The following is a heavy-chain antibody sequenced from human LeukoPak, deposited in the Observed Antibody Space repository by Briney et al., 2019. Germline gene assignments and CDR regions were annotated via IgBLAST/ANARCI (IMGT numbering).Heavy chain of an antibody. CDR2: INPSGGST. Sequence: ASVKDSCKASGYTFTIYYIHWVRQAPGQGLEWMGLINPSGGSTNHAQKFQGRVTMTRDTSTSTVYMELSSLRSEDTAVYYCARGPRITLIRGGQWYYYMDVWGKGTTVTISS. CDR3: ARGPRITLIRGGQWYYYMDV. CDR1: GYTFTIYY. D-gene: IGHD3-10*01. V-gene: IGHV1-46*01. J-gene: IGHJ6*03.